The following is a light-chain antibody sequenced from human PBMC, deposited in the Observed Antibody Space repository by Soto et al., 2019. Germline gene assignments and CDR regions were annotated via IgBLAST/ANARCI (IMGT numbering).Light chain of an antibody. CDR3: QQDYNLPFT. V-gene: IGKV3D-7*01. CDR2: GAS. Sequence: EIVVTQSPGTLPLSPGERATLSCRASQSIDSNYLSWYQQKPGQAPRLIISGASTRATGTPARFSGSGSGTDFTLTISSLQPEDFAVYYCQQDYNLPFTFGQGTRLEIK. J-gene: IGKJ5*01. CDR1: QSIDSNY.